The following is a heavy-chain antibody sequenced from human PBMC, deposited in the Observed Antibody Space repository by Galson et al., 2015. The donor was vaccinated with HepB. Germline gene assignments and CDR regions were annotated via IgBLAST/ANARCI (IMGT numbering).Heavy chain of an antibody. D-gene: IGHD2-8*01. Sequence: SLRLSCAASGFTFSSYDMHWVRQAPGKGLEWVSYISSGSGTIYYADSVKGRFTISRDNAKNSLYLQMNSLRAEDTAVYYCARAPHCTNGICYVRYYMDVWGKGTTVTVSS. CDR3: ARAPHCTNGICYVRYYMDV. CDR2: ISSGSGTI. CDR1: GFTFSSYD. V-gene: IGHV3-48*01. J-gene: IGHJ6*03.